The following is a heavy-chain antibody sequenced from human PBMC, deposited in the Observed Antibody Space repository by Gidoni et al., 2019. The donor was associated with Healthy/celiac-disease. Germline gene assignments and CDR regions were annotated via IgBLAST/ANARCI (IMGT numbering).Heavy chain of an antibody. Sequence: QLQLQESGPGLVKPSETLSLTCTVSGGSISSRSYYWGWIRQPPGKGLEWIGSIDYSGSTYYNPSLKSRVTISVDTSKNQFSLKLSSVTAADTAVYYCARKVAEYCGGDCYSGYFDYWGQGTLVTVSS. J-gene: IGHJ4*02. CDR1: GGSISSRSYY. CDR2: IDYSGST. D-gene: IGHD2-21*02. V-gene: IGHV4-39*01. CDR3: ARKVAEYCGGDCYSGYFDY.